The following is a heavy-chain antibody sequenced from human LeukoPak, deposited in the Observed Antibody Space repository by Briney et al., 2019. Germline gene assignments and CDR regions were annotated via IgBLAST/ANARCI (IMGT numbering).Heavy chain of an antibody. Sequence: GGSLRLSCAASGSTFSSYAMSWVRQAPGKGLEWVSAISGSGGSTYYADSVKGRFTISRDNSKNTLYLQMNSLRAEDTAVYYCAKGSSSSWYNWFDPWGQGTLVTVSS. V-gene: IGHV3-23*01. CDR1: GSTFSSYA. CDR2: ISGSGGST. CDR3: AKGSSSSWYNWFDP. J-gene: IGHJ5*02. D-gene: IGHD6-13*01.